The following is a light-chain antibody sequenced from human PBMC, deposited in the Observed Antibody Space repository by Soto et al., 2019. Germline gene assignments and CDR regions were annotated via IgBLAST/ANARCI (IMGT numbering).Light chain of an antibody. J-gene: IGKJ1*01. Sequence: ALQMTQSPSSLSASVGDRVTITCRASQDIRTELGWYQQKPGKAPKLLIYGATTLQSGVPSRFSGRGSGTDFTLTISGLQPEGFATYYCLQDYNYPRTFGQGTKVEVK. CDR3: LQDYNYPRT. CDR2: GAT. CDR1: QDIRTE. V-gene: IGKV1-6*01.